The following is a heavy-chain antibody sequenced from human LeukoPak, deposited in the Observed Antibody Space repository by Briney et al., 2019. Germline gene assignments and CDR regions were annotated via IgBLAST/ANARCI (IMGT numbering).Heavy chain of an antibody. J-gene: IGHJ4*02. Sequence: ASVKVSCKASGYTFTGYYMHWARQAPGQGLEWMGWINPNSGGTNYAQKFQGRVTMTRDTSISTAYMELSRLRSDDTAVYYCARGDSSGYYYVWFDYWGQGTLVTVPS. CDR2: INPNSGGT. CDR3: ARGDSSGYYYVWFDY. V-gene: IGHV1-2*02. D-gene: IGHD3-22*01. CDR1: GYTFTGYY.